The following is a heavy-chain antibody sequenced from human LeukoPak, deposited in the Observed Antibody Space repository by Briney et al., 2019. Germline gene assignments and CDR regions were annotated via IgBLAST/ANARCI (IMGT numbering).Heavy chain of an antibody. CDR2: IYHSGST. V-gene: IGHV4-30-2*01. Sequence: SETLSLTCTVSGGSISSGGYYWSWIRQPPGKGLEWIGYIYHSGSTYYNPSLKSRVTISVDRSKNQFSLKLSSVTAADTAVYYCARGGLLSYFDYWGQGTLVTVSS. CDR3: ARGGLLSYFDY. J-gene: IGHJ4*02. D-gene: IGHD2/OR15-2a*01. CDR1: GGSISSGGYY.